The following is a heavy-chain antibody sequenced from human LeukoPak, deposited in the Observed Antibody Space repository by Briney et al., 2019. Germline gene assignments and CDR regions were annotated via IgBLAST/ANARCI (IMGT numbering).Heavy chain of an antibody. J-gene: IGHJ4*02. CDR1: GFTFSSYC. Sequence: GGSLRLSCAASGFTFSSYCMNWVRQAPGEGVEWVSSISSSGRYKYYAEAVEGRFTISRDNSKNTLYLQMNSLRPEDTAVYYCAKDHCWSFDSWGQGTLVTVSS. D-gene: IGHD2-21*01. CDR2: ISSSGRYK. V-gene: IGHV3-21*01. CDR3: AKDHCWSFDS.